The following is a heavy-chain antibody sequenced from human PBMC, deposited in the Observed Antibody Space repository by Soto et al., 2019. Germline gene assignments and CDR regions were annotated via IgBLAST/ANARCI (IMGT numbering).Heavy chain of an antibody. V-gene: IGHV2-5*02. CDR1: GFSLSTSGVG. J-gene: IGHJ5*02. Sequence: QITLKESGPTLVKPTQTLTLTCTFSGFSLSTSGVGVGWIRQPPGKALEWLALIYWDDDKRYSPSLKSRLTITKDTTKNQSSLTMTNMDPVDTTTYYCAHSDRGHCGSCPGGSWFDHWGQGTLVTVSS. CDR2: IYWDDDK. D-gene: IGHD2-15*01. CDR3: AHSDRGHCGSCPGGSWFDH.